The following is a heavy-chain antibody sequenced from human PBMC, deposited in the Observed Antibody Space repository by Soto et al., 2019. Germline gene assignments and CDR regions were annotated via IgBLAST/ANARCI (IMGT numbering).Heavy chain of an antibody. Sequence: GGSLRLSCAASGFTFSDYGMHWVRQAPGKGLEWVAGIWYDGRNKYYADSVKGRFTISRDNSKNTLYLQMNSLREGDTAVYYCARTGYDRSGYFVEYSFDYWGQGTLVTVSS. D-gene: IGHD3-22*01. CDR1: GFTFSDYG. CDR2: IWYDGRNK. V-gene: IGHV3-33*01. J-gene: IGHJ4*02. CDR3: ARTGYDRSGYFVEYSFDY.